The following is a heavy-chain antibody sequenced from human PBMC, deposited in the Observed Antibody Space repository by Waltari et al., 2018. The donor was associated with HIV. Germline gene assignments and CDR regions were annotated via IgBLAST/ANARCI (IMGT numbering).Heavy chain of an antibody. V-gene: IGHV1-18*01. D-gene: IGHD5-18*01. J-gene: IGHJ3*02. Sequence: QAHLVQSGAEVKTPGASVKVSWKASGYTLTTNDIHWVRQAPGQGLEWMGWISATNGNTNYAQKFQGRVTMTTDTSTSTAYMELRSLRSDDTAVYYCAREVPHTAMIYDAFDIWGQGTVVTVSS. CDR2: ISATNGNT. CDR3: AREVPHTAMIYDAFDI. CDR1: GYTLTTND.